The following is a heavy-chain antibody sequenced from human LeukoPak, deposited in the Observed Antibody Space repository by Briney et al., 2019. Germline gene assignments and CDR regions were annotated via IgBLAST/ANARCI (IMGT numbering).Heavy chain of an antibody. CDR3: ARVRRFLEWLPEDGNWFDP. CDR1: GYTFTSYG. Sequence: ASVKVSCKASGYTFTSYGISWVRQAPGQGLEWMGWISAYNGNTNYAQKLQGRVTMTTDTSTSTAYMELRSLRSDDTAVYYCARVRRFLEWLPEDGNWFDPRGQGTLVTVSS. J-gene: IGHJ5*02. D-gene: IGHD3-3*01. V-gene: IGHV1-18*01. CDR2: ISAYNGNT.